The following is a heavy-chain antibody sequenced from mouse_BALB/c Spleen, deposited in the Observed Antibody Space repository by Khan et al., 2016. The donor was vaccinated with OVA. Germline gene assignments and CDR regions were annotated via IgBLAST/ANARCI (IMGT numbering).Heavy chain of an antibody. CDR3: ATTYFYGYDFDY. Sequence: EVQLLETGGGLVQPGGSRKLSCAASGFTFSSYGVHWVRQAPERGLEWVAYISGDSTTIYYAATVKGRFTISRDNPKNTLFLQMTSLMSEDTAKYYCATTYFYGYDFDYWGPGTTLTGSS. V-gene: IGHV5-17*02. D-gene: IGHD1-2*01. J-gene: IGHJ2*01. CDR1: GFTFSSYG. CDR2: ISGDSTTI.